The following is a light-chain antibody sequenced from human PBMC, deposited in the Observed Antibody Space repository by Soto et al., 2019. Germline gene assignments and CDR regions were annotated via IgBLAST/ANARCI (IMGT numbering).Light chain of an antibody. CDR2: GAS. J-gene: IGKJ4*01. CDR1: QSVSSSY. Sequence: EIVLSQSAGALSLSPGERATLYCRASQSVSSSYLAWYQQKPGQAPRLLIYGASSRATGIPARFSGSGSGTDFTLTISSLEPEDFAVYYCQQYNSWPLTFGGGTKVDIK. V-gene: IGKV3-20*01. CDR3: QQYNSWPLT.